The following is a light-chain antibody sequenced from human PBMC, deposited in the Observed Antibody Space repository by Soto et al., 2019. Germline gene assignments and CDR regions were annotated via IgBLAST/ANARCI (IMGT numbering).Light chain of an antibody. V-gene: IGKV3-15*01. J-gene: IGKJ1*01. CDR1: QSFSSN. Sequence: EIVMTQSPATLSVSPGERATLSCRASQSFSSNLAWYQQNPGQAPMLLNYGASTRATGIPARFSGSGSGTEFTLTISSLQSEDFAVYYCQQYNNWPRTFGQGTKVDIK. CDR2: GAS. CDR3: QQYNNWPRT.